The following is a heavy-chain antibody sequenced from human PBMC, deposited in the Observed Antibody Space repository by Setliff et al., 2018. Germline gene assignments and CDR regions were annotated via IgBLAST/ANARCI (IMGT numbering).Heavy chain of an antibody. Sequence: TLSLTCSVSGDSISGAGYYCSWIRQPAGKGLEWIGRIYTSGSTNYNPSLKSRVTISVDTSKNQFSLKLSSVTAADTAVYYCARDRGSSWYGNYYYYYGMDVWGQGTTVTVSS. CDR1: GDSISGAGYY. V-gene: IGHV4-61*02. CDR3: ARDRGSSWYGNYYYYYGMDV. CDR2: IYTSGST. D-gene: IGHD6-13*01. J-gene: IGHJ6*02.